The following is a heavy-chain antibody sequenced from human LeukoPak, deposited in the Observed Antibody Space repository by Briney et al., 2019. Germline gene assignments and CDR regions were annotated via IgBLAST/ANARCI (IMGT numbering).Heavy chain of an antibody. CDR3: ARTQYLVWDVFNI. Sequence: GGSLRLSCAASGFSFSTSWMSWVRQAPGKGLEWVANIKQDGSQINYVDSVKGRFILSRDKAKNSLYLQMNSLRAEDAAVYYCARTQYLVWDVFNIWGQGTVVTVSS. V-gene: IGHV3-7*04. CDR1: GFSFSTSW. J-gene: IGHJ3*02. D-gene: IGHD2-2*01. CDR2: IKQDGSQI.